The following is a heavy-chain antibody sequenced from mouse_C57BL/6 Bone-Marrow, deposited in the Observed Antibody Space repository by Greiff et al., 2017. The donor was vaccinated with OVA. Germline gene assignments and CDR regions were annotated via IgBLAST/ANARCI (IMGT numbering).Heavy chain of an antibody. Sequence: QVQLQQSGTELVKPGASVKLSCKASGYTFTSYWMHWVKQRPGQGLEWIGNINPSNGGTNYNEKFKSKATLTVDKSSSTAYMQHSSLTSEDSAVYYCEKPCGNNYAMDYWGQGTSVTVSS. V-gene: IGHV1-53*01. CDR2: INPSNGGT. CDR1: GYTFTSYW. CDR3: EKPCGNNYAMDY. D-gene: IGHD2-1*01. J-gene: IGHJ4*01.